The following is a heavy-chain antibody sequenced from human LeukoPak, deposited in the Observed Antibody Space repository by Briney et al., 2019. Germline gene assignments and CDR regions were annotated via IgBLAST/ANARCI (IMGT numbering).Heavy chain of an antibody. CDR1: GFTLSTYN. D-gene: IGHD5-12*01. CDR2: ITSSSTY. V-gene: IGHV3-21*01. Sequence: GGSLRLSCAASGFTLSTYNTHWVRQAPGKGLEWVSSITSSSTYYAASVKCRFTISRDNAKHSLYLQMNSLRAEDTAVYYCARERVTTTAFDIWGQGTMVTVSS. CDR3: ARERVTTTAFDI. J-gene: IGHJ3*02.